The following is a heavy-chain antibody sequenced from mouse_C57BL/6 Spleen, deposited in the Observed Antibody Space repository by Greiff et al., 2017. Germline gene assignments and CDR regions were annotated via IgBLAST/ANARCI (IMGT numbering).Heavy chain of an antibody. CDR3: ARGYSNSYWYFDV. CDR2: IDPSDSET. V-gene: IGHV1-52*01. CDR1: GYTFTSYW. Sequence: QVQLKQPGAELVRPGSSVKLSCKASGYTFTSYWMHWVKQRPIQGLEWIGNIDPSDSETHYNQKFKDKATLTVDKSSSTAYMQLSSLTSEDSAVYYCARGYSNSYWYFDVWGTGTTVTVSS. D-gene: IGHD2-5*01. J-gene: IGHJ1*03.